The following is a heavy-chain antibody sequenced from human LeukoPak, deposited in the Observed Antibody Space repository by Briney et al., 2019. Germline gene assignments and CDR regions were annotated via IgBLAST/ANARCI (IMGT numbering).Heavy chain of an antibody. CDR1: GFTFTGYA. CDR3: AKDDGRTYYLDF. J-gene: IGHJ4*02. CDR2: INGGGIIT. V-gene: IGHV3-23*01. Sequence: PGGSLRLSCAASGFTFTGYAMTWVRQAPGKRLEWVSAINGGGIITYYADSVSGRFTISRDNSKNTLYLQMNSLRAEDTAVYFCAKDDGRTYYLDFWDQGTLVTVSS. D-gene: IGHD1-26*01.